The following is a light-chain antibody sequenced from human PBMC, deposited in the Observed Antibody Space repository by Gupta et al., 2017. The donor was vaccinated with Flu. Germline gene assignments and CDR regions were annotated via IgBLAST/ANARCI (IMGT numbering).Light chain of an antibody. V-gene: IGLV1-36*01. CDR2: YDD. CDR1: SSNIGNNA. CDR3: AAWDDSLNGWV. J-gene: IGLJ3*02. Sequence: QSVLPQPPSVSAAPMPRVTISCSGSSSNIGNNAVNWYQQLPGKAPKLLIYYDDLLPSGVSDRFSGSKSGTSASLAISGLQSEDEADYYCAAWDDSLNGWVFGGGTKLTVL.